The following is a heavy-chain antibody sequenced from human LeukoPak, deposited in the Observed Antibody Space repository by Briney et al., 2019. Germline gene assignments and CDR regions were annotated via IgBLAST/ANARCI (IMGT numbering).Heavy chain of an antibody. D-gene: IGHD3-10*01. J-gene: IGHJ6*02. V-gene: IGHV1-8*01. Sequence: ASVKVSCKASGYTFTSYDINWVRQATGQGLEWMGWMNPNSGNTGYAQKFQGRVTMTRNTSISTAYMELSSLRSEDTAVYYCARGPPSRRGVTEAPHYGMDVWGQGTTVTVSS. CDR2: MNPNSGNT. CDR1: GYTFTSYD. CDR3: ARGPPSRRGVTEAPHYGMDV.